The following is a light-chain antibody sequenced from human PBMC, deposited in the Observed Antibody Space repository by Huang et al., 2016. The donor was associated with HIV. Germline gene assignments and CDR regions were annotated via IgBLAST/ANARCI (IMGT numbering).Light chain of an antibody. CDR3: QQYYSTPLYT. CDR2: WAS. CDR1: QSVLYTSNNKSH. V-gene: IGKV4-1*01. Sequence: DIVLTQSPDSLAVSLGERATINCKSSQSVLYTSNNKSHFTWYQQKPGNPPTLLIYWASTRESVVPDRFSGSGSGTDGTLTIRSLQAEDVAVYYCQQYYSTPLYTFGQGTKLEIK. J-gene: IGKJ2*01.